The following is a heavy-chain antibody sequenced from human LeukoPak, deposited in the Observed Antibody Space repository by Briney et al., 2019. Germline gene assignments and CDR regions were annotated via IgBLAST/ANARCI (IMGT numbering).Heavy chain of an antibody. CDR2: INPKSGGT. CDR1: GYTFTRYY. CDR3: AVGYSYGYLTAFDI. V-gene: IGHV1-2*02. D-gene: IGHD5-18*01. J-gene: IGHJ3*02. Sequence: ASVKVSCKASGYTFTRYYMHWVRQAPGQGLEWMGWINPKSGGTNYAQKFQGRVTMTRDTSISTAYMELSRLRSGDTAVYYCAVGYSYGYLTAFDIWGQGTMVTVSS.